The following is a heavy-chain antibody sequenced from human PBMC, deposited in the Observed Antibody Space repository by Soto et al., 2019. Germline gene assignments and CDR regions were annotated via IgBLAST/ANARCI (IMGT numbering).Heavy chain of an antibody. D-gene: IGHD5-18*01. V-gene: IGHV5-51*01. CDR1: GYSFTSYW. CDR3: ARHWGHSYGSNGMDV. J-gene: IGHJ6*02. CDR2: IYPGDSDT. Sequence: GESLRISCKGSGYSFTSYWIGWVRQMPGKGLEWMGIIYPGDSDTRYSPSFQGQVTISADKSISTAYLQWSSLKASDTAMYYCARHWGHSYGSNGMDVWSQGTTVTVSS.